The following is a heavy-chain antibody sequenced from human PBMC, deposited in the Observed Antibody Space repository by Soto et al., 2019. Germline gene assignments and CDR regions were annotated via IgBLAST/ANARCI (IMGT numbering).Heavy chain of an antibody. J-gene: IGHJ4*02. CDR3: TTESYGYRYFDY. D-gene: IGHD5-18*01. CDR1: RFTFSDGW. V-gene: IGHV3-15*01. Sequence: PGGSLRLSCAASRFTFSDGWMSWVRQAPGKGLEWVGHIKTTTDGGTTDYAAPVIGRFTISRDDSQNTLYLQMDSLNTEYTAVYFCTTESYGYRYFDYWGQGTLVTVSS. CDR2: IKTTTDGGTT.